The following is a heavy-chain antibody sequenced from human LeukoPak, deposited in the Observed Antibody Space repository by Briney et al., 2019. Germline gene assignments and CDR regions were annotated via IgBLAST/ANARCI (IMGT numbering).Heavy chain of an antibody. D-gene: IGHD3-3*01. CDR1: GGSISSYY. CDR2: IYTSGST. CDR3: ARFEPVSYDFWSGYYLDAFDI. V-gene: IGHV4-4*07. Sequence: SETLSLTCTVSGGSISSYYWSWIRQPAGKGLEWIGRIYTSGSTNYNPSLKSRVTMSVDTSKNQFSLKLSSVTAADTAVYYCARFEPVSYDFWSGYYLDAFDIWGQGTMVTVSS. J-gene: IGHJ3*02.